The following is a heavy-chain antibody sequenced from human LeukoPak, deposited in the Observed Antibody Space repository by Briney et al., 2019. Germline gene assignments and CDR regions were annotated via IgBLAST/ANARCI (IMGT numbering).Heavy chain of an antibody. V-gene: IGHV3-30*18. CDR2: ISYDGGNK. D-gene: IGHD2-15*01. J-gene: IGHJ6*02. Sequence: GGSLRLSCAASGFTFSSYGMHWVRQAPGKGLEWVAVISYDGGNKYYADSVKGRFTISRDNSKSTLYLQMNSLRAEDTAVYYCAKLGGTNSRDGMDVWGQGTTVTVSS. CDR3: AKLGGTNSRDGMDV. CDR1: GFTFSSYG.